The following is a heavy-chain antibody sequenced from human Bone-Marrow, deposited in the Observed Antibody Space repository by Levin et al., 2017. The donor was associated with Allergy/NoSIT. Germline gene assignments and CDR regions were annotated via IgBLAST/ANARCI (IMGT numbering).Heavy chain of an antibody. J-gene: IGHJ4*02. CDR2: IYYSGST. CDR3: ARHPWVLGFSSGWYYFDY. D-gene: IGHD6-19*01. Sequence: SETLSLTCTVSGGSISSYYWSWIRQPPGKGLEWIGYIYYSGSTNYNPSLKSRVTISVDTSKNQFSLKLSSVTAADTAVYYCARHPWVLGFSSGWYYFDYWGQGTLVTVSS. CDR1: GGSISSYY. V-gene: IGHV4-59*08.